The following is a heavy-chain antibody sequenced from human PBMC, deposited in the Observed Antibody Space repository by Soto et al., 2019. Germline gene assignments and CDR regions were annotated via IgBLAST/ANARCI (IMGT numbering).Heavy chain of an antibody. CDR2: LHYTGTT. CDR1: GGCINSTSYY. Sequence: SETLSLTCTVSGGCINSTSYYWGWIRQTPGKGLEWIASLHYTGTTYYNPSLRSRGTISVDTSKNQFSLRLNSVTAADTAVYYCSRHILGTAHARQHLWGQGTPVTVSS. CDR3: SRHILGTAHARQHL. V-gene: IGHV4-39*01. D-gene: IGHD3-9*01. J-gene: IGHJ5*02.